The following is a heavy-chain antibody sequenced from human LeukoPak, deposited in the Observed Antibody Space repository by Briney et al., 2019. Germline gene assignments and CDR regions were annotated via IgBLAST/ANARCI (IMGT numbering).Heavy chain of an antibody. D-gene: IGHD6-13*01. V-gene: IGHV3-30*18. J-gene: IGHJ4*02. CDR3: AKRPSYGSIAAAGTV. CDR1: GFTFSSYG. CDR2: TSYDGSNK. Sequence: PGRSLRLSCAASGFTFSSYGMHWVRQAPGKGLEWVAVTSYDGSNKYYADSVKGRFTISRDNSKNTLYLRMNSLRAEDTAVYYCAKRPSYGSIAAAGTVGGQGTLVTVSS.